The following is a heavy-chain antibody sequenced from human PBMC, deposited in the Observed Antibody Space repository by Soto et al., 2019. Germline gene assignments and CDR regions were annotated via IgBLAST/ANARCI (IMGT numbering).Heavy chain of an antibody. CDR3: AHRKKTVRVATYFDY. V-gene: IGHV2-5*02. J-gene: IGHJ4*02. Sequence: QITLRESGPALVKPTQTLTLTCTFSGFSLTTSGEGVGWIRQPPGKAPEWLALIYWDDDKRYSPSLKNRLTISGDTSRSQVVLTMTNMDPVDTATYYCAHRKKTVRVATYFDYWGQGTLVTVSS. CDR1: GFSLTTSGEG. D-gene: IGHD1-1*01. CDR2: IYWDDDK.